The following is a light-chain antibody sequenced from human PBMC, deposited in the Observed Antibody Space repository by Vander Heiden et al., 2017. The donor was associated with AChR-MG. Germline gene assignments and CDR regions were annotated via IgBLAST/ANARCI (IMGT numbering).Light chain of an antibody. CDR3: QQYGSSLLT. V-gene: IGKV3-20*01. Sequence: IALTTSPGTLSLSPGERATLSCKASQSVSSSYLAWYQQKPGQAPRLLIYGASSRPTGIPDRFSGSGSGTDFTLTISRLEPEDFAVYYCQQYGSSLLTFGGGTKVEIK. CDR1: QSVSSSY. J-gene: IGKJ4*01. CDR2: GAS.